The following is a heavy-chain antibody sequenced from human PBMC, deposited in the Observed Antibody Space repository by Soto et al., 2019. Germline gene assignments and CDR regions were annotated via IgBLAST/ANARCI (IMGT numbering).Heavy chain of an antibody. J-gene: IGHJ3*02. CDR2: IHFDGSTT. CDR1: GFTFSSYW. Sequence: GGSLRLSCAASGFTFSSYWMHWVRQVPGKGLVWVSRIHFDGSTTHYADSVKGRFTISRDNAKNSLYLQMNSLRAEDTAVYYCARDRYGDVDDVFDIGGKGTMVTVSS. D-gene: IGHD3-10*01. CDR3: ARDRYGDVDDVFDI. V-gene: IGHV3-74*01.